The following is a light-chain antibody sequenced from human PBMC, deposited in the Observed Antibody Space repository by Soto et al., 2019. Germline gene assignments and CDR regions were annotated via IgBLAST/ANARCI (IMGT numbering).Light chain of an antibody. CDR2: EVT. Sequence: QSALTQPASVSGSPGQSITISCTGTSSDVGGYDFVSWYRQYPGQAPKILIYEVTHRPSGVPDRFSGSKSGNTASLTISGLQADDEADYYCSSYTITSSLVFGPGTKLTVL. CDR1: SSDVGGYDF. CDR3: SSYTITSSLV. V-gene: IGLV2-14*01. J-gene: IGLJ1*01.